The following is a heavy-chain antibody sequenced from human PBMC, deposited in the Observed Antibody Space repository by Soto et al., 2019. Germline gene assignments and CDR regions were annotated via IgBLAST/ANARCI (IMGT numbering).Heavy chain of an antibody. CDR3: ATYGSGTYKPTTFDY. D-gene: IGHD3-10*01. Sequence: QVQLQESGPGLVKPSQTLSLTCTVSGGSISSGGYYWSWIRQHPGKGLEWIGYIYYSGSTYYNPSLQSRVTISVDTSKNQSSLKLSSVTAADTAVYYCATYGSGTYKPTTFDYWGQGTLVTVSS. CDR1: GGSISSGGYY. CDR2: IYYSGST. J-gene: IGHJ4*02. V-gene: IGHV4-31*03.